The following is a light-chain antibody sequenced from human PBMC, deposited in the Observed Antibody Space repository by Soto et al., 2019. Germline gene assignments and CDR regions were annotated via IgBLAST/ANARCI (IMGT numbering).Light chain of an antibody. Sequence: EIVLTQSPGNLSLSLGERATLSCRASQGVTSNYLAWYQQKPGQAPSLVIYGAYSRAAGVPDRFSGRGSGTDFTLTISRLEPEDFAVYYCQQYSTSVRTFGQGTKVEV. CDR1: QGVTSNY. J-gene: IGKJ1*01. CDR3: QQYSTSVRT. CDR2: GAY. V-gene: IGKV3-20*01.